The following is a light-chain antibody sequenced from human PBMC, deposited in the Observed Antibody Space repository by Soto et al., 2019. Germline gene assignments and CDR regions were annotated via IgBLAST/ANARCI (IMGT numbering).Light chain of an antibody. CDR1: SSNIGAGYD. CDR2: GNS. Sequence: QSVLTQPPSVSGAPGQRVTISCTGSSSNIGAGYDVHWYEQLPGRAPKLLIYGNSNRPSGVPDRFSGSKSGTSASLAITGLQAEDEADYYCQSYDSRLSGSVFGGGTKVTVL. CDR3: QSYDSRLSGSV. J-gene: IGLJ2*01. V-gene: IGLV1-40*01.